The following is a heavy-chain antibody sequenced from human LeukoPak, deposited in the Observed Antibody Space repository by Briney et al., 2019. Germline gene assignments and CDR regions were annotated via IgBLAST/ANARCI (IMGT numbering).Heavy chain of an antibody. CDR1: GFTFSSYE. CDR3: TSGMDCSSTSCWYFPSAFDI. V-gene: IGHV3-48*03. Sequence: GGSLRLSCAASGFTFSSYEMNWVRQAPGKGLEWVSYISSSGSTIYYADSVKGRFTISRDNAKNSLYLQMNSLRAEDTAVYYCTSGMDCSSTSCWYFPSAFDIWGQGTMVTVSS. D-gene: IGHD2-2*01. J-gene: IGHJ3*02. CDR2: ISSSGSTI.